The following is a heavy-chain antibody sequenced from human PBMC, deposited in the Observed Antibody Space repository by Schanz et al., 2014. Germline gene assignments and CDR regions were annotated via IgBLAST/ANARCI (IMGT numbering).Heavy chain of an antibody. D-gene: IGHD1-1*01. J-gene: IGHJ3*02. Sequence: EVQLVESGGGLIQPGGSLRLSCAASGITFSDYAMSWVRQAPGKGLEWVSTIASGGSHTFYADSVTGRFTISGDNSKNTLYLQMNSLRAEDTAVYYCARDRWDWNNAFDIWGQGTMVTVSS. CDR3: ARDRWDWNNAFDI. CDR1: GITFSDYA. CDR2: IASGGSHT. V-gene: IGHV3-23*04.